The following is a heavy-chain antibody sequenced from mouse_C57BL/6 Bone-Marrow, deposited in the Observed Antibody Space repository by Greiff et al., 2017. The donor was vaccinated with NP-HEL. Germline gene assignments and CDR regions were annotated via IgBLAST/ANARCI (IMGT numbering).Heavy chain of an antibody. Sequence: DVMLVESGGDLVKPGGSLKLSCAASGFTFSSYGMSWVRQTPDKRLEWVATISSGGSYTYYPDRVKGRFTISRDNAKNTLYLQMSSLKSEDTAMYYGARRGNYYGSSPWFAYWGQGTLVTVSA. J-gene: IGHJ3*01. CDR1: GFTFSSYG. V-gene: IGHV5-6*02. CDR2: ISSGGSYT. CDR3: ARRGNYYGSSPWFAY. D-gene: IGHD1-1*01.